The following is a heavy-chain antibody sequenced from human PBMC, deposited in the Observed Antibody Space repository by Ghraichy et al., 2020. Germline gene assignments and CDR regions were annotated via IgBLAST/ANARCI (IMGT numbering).Heavy chain of an antibody. D-gene: IGHD5-12*01. J-gene: IGHJ6*02. Sequence: SETLSLTCAVYGGSFSGYYWSWIRQPPGKGLEWIGEINHSGSTNYNPSLKSRVTISVDTSKNQFSLKLSSVTAADTAVYYCARSTWWLRYYYYGMDVWGQGTTVTVSS. CDR3: ARSTWWLRYYYYGMDV. CDR1: GGSFSGYY. V-gene: IGHV4-34*01. CDR2: INHSGST.